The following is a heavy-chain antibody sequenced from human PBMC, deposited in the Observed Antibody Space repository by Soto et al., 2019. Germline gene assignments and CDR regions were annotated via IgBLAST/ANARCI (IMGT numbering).Heavy chain of an antibody. CDR1: GFTFSSYA. J-gene: IGHJ4*02. Sequence: GGSLRLSCAASGFTFSSYAMSWVRQAPGKGLEWVSAISGSGGSTYYADSVKGRFTISRDNSKNTLYLQMSSLRAEDTAVYYCAKFWEVVPAAAGFDYWGQGSMVTVSS. D-gene: IGHD2-2*01. CDR2: ISGSGGST. V-gene: IGHV3-23*01. CDR3: AKFWEVVPAAAGFDY.